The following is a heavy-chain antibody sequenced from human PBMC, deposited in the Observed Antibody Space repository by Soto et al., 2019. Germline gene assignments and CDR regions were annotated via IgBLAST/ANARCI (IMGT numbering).Heavy chain of an antibody. J-gene: IGHJ4*02. Sequence: QLQLRESGPGLVKPSETLSLTCTVSGGSISSSSNHWGWIRQPPGKGLEWIGNIYYSENTYYNPSLKSRVTISVDTSKNQFSLRLTSLTAADTAVYYSATHPPYGPLDHWGQGTLVTVSS. CDR1: GGSISSSSNH. V-gene: IGHV4-39*01. D-gene: IGHD4-17*01. CDR3: ATHPPYGPLDH. CDR2: IYYSENT.